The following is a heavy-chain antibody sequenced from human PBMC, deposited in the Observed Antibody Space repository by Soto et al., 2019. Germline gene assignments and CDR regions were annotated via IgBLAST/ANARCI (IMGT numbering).Heavy chain of an antibody. CDR1: GGSVSSGSSY. CDR2: ILYSGSP. J-gene: IGHJ4*02. D-gene: IGHD1-26*01. CDR3: ARLGASVGACRSFDD. V-gene: IGHV4-61*01. Sequence: SRPCSVSGGSVSSGSSYWSWIRQPPGKGMEWVGYILYSGSPNYNPSLKSRVTMSLDTSENQFSLKLSSVTTADTAVYYCARLGASVGACRSFDDWGQGAPVTLAS.